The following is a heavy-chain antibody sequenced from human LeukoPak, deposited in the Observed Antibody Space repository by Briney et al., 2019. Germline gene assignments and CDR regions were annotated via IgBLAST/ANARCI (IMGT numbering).Heavy chain of an antibody. Sequence: SETLSLTCTVSGGSISNNNYYWGWIRQPPGKGLEWIGTIYYNGNTFYNLSLKSRVTISLDTSKNLFSLKLSSVTAADTAVYYCARDMLDYYGSGRFLPGDYWGQGTLVTVSS. J-gene: IGHJ4*02. V-gene: IGHV4-39*07. D-gene: IGHD3-10*01. CDR2: IYYNGNT. CDR3: ARDMLDYYGSGRFLPGDY. CDR1: GGSISNNNYY.